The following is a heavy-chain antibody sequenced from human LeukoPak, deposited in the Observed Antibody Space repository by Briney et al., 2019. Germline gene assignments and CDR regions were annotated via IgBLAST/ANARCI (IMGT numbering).Heavy chain of an antibody. V-gene: IGHV4-34*01. Sequence: SETLSLTCAVYGGSFSGYYWSWIRQPPGKGLEWIGEINHSGSTNYNPSLKSRVTISVDTSKNQFSLKLSSVTAADTAVYYCARDHQGGDYFDYWGQGTLVTVSS. CDR1: GGSFSGYY. D-gene: IGHD2-21*01. CDR3: ARDHQGGDYFDY. CDR2: INHSGST. J-gene: IGHJ4*02.